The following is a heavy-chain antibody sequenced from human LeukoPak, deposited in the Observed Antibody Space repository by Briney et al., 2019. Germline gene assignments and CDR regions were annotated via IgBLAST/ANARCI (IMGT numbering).Heavy chain of an antibody. V-gene: IGHV3-23*01. J-gene: IGHJ4*02. D-gene: IGHD3-10*01. CDR3: AKMRYGSGRYFDY. CDR2: ISGSGGST. CDR1: GFTFSSYG. Sequence: GGSLRLSCAASGFTFSSYGMHWVRQAPGKGLEWVSGISGSGGSTYYADSVKGRFTISRDNSKNTLYLQMNSLRAEDTAIYYCAKMRYGSGRYFDYWGQGTLVTVSS.